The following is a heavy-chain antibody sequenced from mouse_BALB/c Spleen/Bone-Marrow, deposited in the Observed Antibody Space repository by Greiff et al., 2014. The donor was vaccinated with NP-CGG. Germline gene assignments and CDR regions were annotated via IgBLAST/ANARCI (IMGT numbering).Heavy chain of an antibody. V-gene: IGHV5-6*01. J-gene: IGHJ4*01. CDR2: ISSGGSNT. Sequence: EVQLQQSGGDLVKPGGSLKLSCAASGFTFSSYGMSWGRQTPDKRLEWVATISSGGSNTYYPDSVKGRFTTSRDNAKNTLYLQMSSLKSEDTAMYYCARHQRYYAMDYWGQGTSVTVSS. CDR1: GFTFSSYG. CDR3: ARHQRYYAMDY.